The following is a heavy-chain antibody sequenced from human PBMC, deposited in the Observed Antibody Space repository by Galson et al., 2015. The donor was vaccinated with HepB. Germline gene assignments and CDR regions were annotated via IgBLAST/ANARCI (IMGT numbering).Heavy chain of an antibody. J-gene: IGHJ4*02. V-gene: IGHV3-13*05. CDR3: ARTRYGLSYSSGWYHYFDY. Sequence: SLRLSCAASGFTFSSYDMHWVRQATGKGLEWVSAIGTAGDPYYPGSVKGRFTISRENAKNSLYLQMNSLRAGDTAVYYCARTRYGLSYSSGWYHYFDYWGQGTLVTVSS. D-gene: IGHD6-19*01. CDR1: GFTFSSYD. CDR2: IGTAGDP.